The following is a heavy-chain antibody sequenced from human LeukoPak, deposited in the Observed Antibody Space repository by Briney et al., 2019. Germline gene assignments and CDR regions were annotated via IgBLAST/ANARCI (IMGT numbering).Heavy chain of an antibody. D-gene: IGHD5-18*01. CDR3: AKGYSYGYYYYYGMDV. CDR1: GFTFSSYG. V-gene: IGHV3-30*18. J-gene: IGHJ6*02. CDR2: ISYDGSNK. Sequence: PGGSLRLSCAAAGFTFSSYGMHWVRQAPGKGLEWGAVISYDGSNKYYADSVKGRFTISRDNSKNTLYLQMNSLRAEDTAVYYCAKGYSYGYYYYYGMDVWGQGTTVAVSS.